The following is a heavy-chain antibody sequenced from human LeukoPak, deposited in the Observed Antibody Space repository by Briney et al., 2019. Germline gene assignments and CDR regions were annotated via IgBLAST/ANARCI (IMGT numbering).Heavy chain of an antibody. CDR2: ISGSGGST. J-gene: IGHJ4*02. D-gene: IGHD3-9*01. Sequence: PGGSLRLSCAASGFTFSSYAMSWVRQAPGKGLEWVSGISGSGGSTYYADSVKGRFTISRDNSKNRLYLQMNSLRAEDTAVYYCAREMDDILTGYGLDYWGQGTLVTVSS. CDR1: GFTFSSYA. V-gene: IGHV3-23*01. CDR3: AREMDDILTGYGLDY.